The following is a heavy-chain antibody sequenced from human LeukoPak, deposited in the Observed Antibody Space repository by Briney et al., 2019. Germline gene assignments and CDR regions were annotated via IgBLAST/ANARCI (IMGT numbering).Heavy chain of an antibody. J-gene: IGHJ4*02. CDR3: ARDPFHSSGSLDY. Sequence: GGSLRLSCAASGFTFSSYWMHWVRQAPGKGPVWVSRINSDGSSTSYADSVKGRFTISRDNSKNTLYLQMNSLRAEDTAVYYCARDPFHSSGSLDYWGQGTLVTVSS. CDR2: INSDGSST. CDR1: GFTFSSYW. V-gene: IGHV3-74*01. D-gene: IGHD6-19*01.